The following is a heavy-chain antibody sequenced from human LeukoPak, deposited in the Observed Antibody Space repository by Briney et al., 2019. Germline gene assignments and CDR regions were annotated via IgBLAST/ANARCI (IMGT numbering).Heavy chain of an antibody. CDR2: IKDSGIEK. V-gene: IGHV3-7*01. D-gene: IGHD3-3*01. CDR3: ARWRGAQSEFDY. Sequence: GSLRLSCAGSGSTFRSYSMGWVRKAPGKGLEWVANIKDSGIEKEYVDSVKGRFTIPRDNAKNSLYLQMNSLRVEDTALYFCARWRGAQSEFDYWGQGTQVTVSS. J-gene: IGHJ4*02. CDR1: GSTFRSYS.